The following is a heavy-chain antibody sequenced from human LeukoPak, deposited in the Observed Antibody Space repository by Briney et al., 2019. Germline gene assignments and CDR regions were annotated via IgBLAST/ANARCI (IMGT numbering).Heavy chain of an antibody. J-gene: IGHJ4*02. V-gene: IGHV3-23*01. D-gene: IGHD1-26*01. CDR3: AKSQHQVGATDY. CDR1: GFTFSSYA. Sequence: GGSLRLSCAASGFTFSSYAMSWVRQAPGEGLEWVSAISGSGGSTYYADSVKGRFTISRDNSKNTLYLQMNSLRAEDTAVYYCAKSQHQVGATDYWGQGTLVTVSS. CDR2: ISGSGGST.